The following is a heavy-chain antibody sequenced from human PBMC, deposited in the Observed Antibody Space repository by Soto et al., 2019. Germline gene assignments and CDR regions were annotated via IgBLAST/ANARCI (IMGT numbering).Heavy chain of an antibody. Sequence: SETLSLTCAVYGGSFSGYYWSWIRQPPGKGLEWIGEINHSGSTNYNPSLKSRVTISVDTSKNQFSLKLSSVTAADTAVYYCARWGYAASFGYWGQGTLVTVSS. V-gene: IGHV4-34*01. J-gene: IGHJ4*02. D-gene: IGHD5-12*01. CDR1: GGSFSGYY. CDR2: INHSGST. CDR3: ARWGYAASFGY.